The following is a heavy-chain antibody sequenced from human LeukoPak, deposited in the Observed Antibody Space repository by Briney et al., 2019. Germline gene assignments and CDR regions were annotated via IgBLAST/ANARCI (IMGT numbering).Heavy chain of an antibody. CDR1: GFTFGDYA. J-gene: IGHJ6*03. CDR3: TRVRYYDILTGPRYYYMDV. Sequence: GSLRLSCTASGFTFGDYAMSWVRQAPGKGLEWVGFIRSKAYGGTTEYAASVKGRFTISRDDSKSIAYLQINSLKTEDTAVYYCTRVRYYDILTGPRYYYMDVWGKGTTVTVSS. CDR2: IRSKAYGGTT. V-gene: IGHV3-49*04. D-gene: IGHD3-9*01.